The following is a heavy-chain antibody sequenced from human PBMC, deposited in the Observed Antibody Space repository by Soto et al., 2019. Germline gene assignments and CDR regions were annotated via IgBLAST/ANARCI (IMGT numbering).Heavy chain of an antibody. CDR3: ARALRAGPYGMDV. D-gene: IGHD3-16*01. V-gene: IGHV3-13*01. CDR2: IGTAGDT. Sequence: GGSLRLSCAASGFTFSSYDMHWVRQATGKGLEWVSAIGTAGDTYYPGSVKGRFTISGENAKNSLYLQMNSLRAGDTAVYYCARALRAGPYGMDVWGQGTTVTVSS. CDR1: GFTFSSYD. J-gene: IGHJ6*02.